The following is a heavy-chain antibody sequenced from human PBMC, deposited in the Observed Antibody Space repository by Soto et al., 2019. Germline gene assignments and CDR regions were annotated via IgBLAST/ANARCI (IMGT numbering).Heavy chain of an antibody. CDR2: IYSGGST. D-gene: IGHD2-15*01. J-gene: IGHJ4*02. CDR3: AREGGGVYCSGGSCYGRYFDF. CDR1: GFTVSNNY. Sequence: QLGGSLRLSCAASGFTVSNNYMSWVRQAPGKGLEWVSIIYSGGSTYYADSVQGRFTISRDNSKNTLFLQMSSLRAEDTAVYYCAREGGGVYCSGGSCYGRYFDFWGQGTRVTVSS. V-gene: IGHV3-53*01.